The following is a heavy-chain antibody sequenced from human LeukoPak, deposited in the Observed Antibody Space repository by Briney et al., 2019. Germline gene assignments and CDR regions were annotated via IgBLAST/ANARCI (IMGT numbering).Heavy chain of an antibody. CDR2: IYFVGSA. Sequence: SETLSLTCTVSGGSISSYYWSWIRQPPGKGLEWIGYIYFVGSANYNPSLKSRVTISLDKSRKQVSLNLNSVTAADTAVYYCARTSASYYYYMDVWGKGTAVTISS. D-gene: IGHD3-3*01. CDR1: GGSISSYY. J-gene: IGHJ6*03. V-gene: IGHV4-59*01. CDR3: ARTSASYYYYMDV.